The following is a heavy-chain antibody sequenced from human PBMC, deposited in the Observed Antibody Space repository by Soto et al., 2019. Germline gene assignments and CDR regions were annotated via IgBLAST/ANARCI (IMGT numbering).Heavy chain of an antibody. CDR2: ITSSGTTI. D-gene: IGHD2-8*01. Sequence: GGSLRLSCAVSEFTFSSYSMNWVRQAPGKGLEWVSYITSSGTTIYYADSVKGRFTISRDNAKNSLYLQMNSLRDEDTAVYYCARARTNGVYFAMDVWGQGTTVTVSS. CDR1: EFTFSSYS. CDR3: ARARTNGVYFAMDV. J-gene: IGHJ6*02. V-gene: IGHV3-48*02.